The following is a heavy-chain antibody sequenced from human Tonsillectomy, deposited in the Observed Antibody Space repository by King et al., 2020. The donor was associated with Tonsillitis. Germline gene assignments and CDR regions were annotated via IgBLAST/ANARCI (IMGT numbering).Heavy chain of an antibody. Sequence: QLQESGSGLVKPSQTLSLTCAVSGGSISSGGYSWSWIRQPPGKGLEWIGYIYHSGSTYYNPSLKSRVTISVDRSKNQFSLKLSSVTAADTAVYYCARDGGSQYYFDYWGQGTLVTVSS. CDR1: GGSISSGGYS. V-gene: IGHV4-30-2*01. J-gene: IGHJ4*02. D-gene: IGHD4-23*01. CDR2: IYHSGST. CDR3: ARDGGSQYYFDY.